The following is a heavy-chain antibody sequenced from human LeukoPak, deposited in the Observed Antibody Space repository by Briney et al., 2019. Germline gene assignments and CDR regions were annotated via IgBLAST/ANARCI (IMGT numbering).Heavy chain of an antibody. CDR3: ARHRIAAAGTEFDP. Sequence: PSETLSLTRTVSGGSISSYYWSWIRQPPGKGLEWIGYIYTSGSTNYNPSLKSRVTISVDTSKNQFSLKLSSVTAADTAVYYCARHRIAAAGTEFDPWGQGTLVTVSS. CDR1: GGSISSYY. D-gene: IGHD6-13*01. CDR2: IYTSGST. V-gene: IGHV4-4*09. J-gene: IGHJ5*02.